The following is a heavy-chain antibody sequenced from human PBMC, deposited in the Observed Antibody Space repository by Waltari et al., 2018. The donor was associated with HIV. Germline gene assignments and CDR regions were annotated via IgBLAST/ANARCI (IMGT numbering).Heavy chain of an antibody. V-gene: IGHV3-33*01. D-gene: IGHD6-13*01. CDR1: GFTLSSYG. CDR3: ARKYSSSWGAPFDY. J-gene: IGHJ4*02. CDR2: IWYDGRKK. Sequence: QVQLVESGGGVVQPGRSLGLSCATSGFTLSSYGMHWVRQAPGKGLEWVTVIWYDGRKKYYADSVKGRFTISRDNSKNTLYLQMNSLRIEDTAVYYCARKYSSSWGAPFDYWGQGTLVTVSS.